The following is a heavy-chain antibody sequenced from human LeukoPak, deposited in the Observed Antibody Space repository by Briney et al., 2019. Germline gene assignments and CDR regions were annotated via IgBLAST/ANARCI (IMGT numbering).Heavy chain of an antibody. D-gene: IGHD6-13*01. CDR1: GYTFTGYY. J-gene: IGHJ4*02. Sequence: GASVEVSCKASGYTFTGYYMHWVRQAPGQGLEWMGWINHNSGGTNYAQKFQGRVTMTRDTSISTAYMELSRLRSDDTAVYYCARDIISGSSWYGYWGQGTLVTVSS. CDR2: INHNSGGT. CDR3: ARDIISGSSWYGY. V-gene: IGHV1-2*02.